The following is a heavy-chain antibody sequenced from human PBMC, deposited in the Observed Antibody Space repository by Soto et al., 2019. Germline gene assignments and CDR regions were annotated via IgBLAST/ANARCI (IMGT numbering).Heavy chain of an antibody. CDR1: GYTFTSYD. Sequence: QVQLVQSGAEVKKPGASVKVSCKASGYTFTSYDINWVRQATGQGLEWMGWMNPNSGNTAYAQKFQARVTMPRNTSISTAYRELSSLRSEDTAGYYCARLKQDYAVAWGQGTLVTVSS. CDR3: ARLKQDYAVA. D-gene: IGHD3-16*01. CDR2: MNPNSGNT. V-gene: IGHV1-8*01. J-gene: IGHJ4*02.